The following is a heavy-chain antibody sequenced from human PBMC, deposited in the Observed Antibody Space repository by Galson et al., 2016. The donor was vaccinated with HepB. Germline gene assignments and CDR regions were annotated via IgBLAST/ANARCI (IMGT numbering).Heavy chain of an antibody. CDR3: ARLGYSAYVLDS. D-gene: IGHD5-12*01. CDR1: GGSISRSRYF. V-gene: IGHV4-39*01. CDR2: IYYNETT. J-gene: IGHJ4*02. Sequence: VSGGSISRSRYFWGWIRQPPGRGLEWIGNIYYNETTYYNPSLRSRVSISVDTSKSQLSLKLNSVTAADTAVYYCARLGYSAYVLDSWGQGTRVSVSS.